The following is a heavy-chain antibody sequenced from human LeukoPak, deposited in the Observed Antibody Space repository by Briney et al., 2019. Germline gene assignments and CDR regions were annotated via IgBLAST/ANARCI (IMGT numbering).Heavy chain of an antibody. D-gene: IGHD6-13*01. CDR3: ARRSSSWNEYYFDY. CDR2: IYYCWST. CDR1: GGLISIYY. J-gene: IGHJ4*02. V-gene: IGHV4-59*08. Sequence: AETLSLTCTVSGGLISIYYWSWMRQPPGKGLEWIGYIYYCWSTNYNPSLKSRVTISVDTSKNQFSVKLSSVTAADTAVYYCARRSSSWNEYYFDYWGQGTLVTVSS.